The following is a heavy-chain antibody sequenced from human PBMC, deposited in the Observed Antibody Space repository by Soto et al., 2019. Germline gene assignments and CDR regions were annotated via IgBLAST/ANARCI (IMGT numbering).Heavy chain of an antibody. D-gene: IGHD3-10*01. J-gene: IGHJ6*02. V-gene: IGHV4-39*01. CDR2: IYYSGST. CDR1: GGSISSSSYY. CDR3: ARGDYYGSGSYSLYYYYGMDV. Sequence: SETLSLTCTVSGGSISSSSYYWGWIRQPPGKGLEWIGSIYYSGSTYYNPSLKSRVTISVDTSKNQFSLKLSSVTTADTAVYYCARGDYYGSGSYSLYYYYGMDVWGQGTTVAVS.